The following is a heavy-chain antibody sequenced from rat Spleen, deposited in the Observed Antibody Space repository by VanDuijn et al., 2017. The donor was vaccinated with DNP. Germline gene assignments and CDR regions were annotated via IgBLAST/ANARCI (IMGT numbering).Heavy chain of an antibody. CDR3: TRGAGIPYWSFDF. J-gene: IGHJ1*01. CDR1: GLTFSHSD. V-gene: IGHV5-25*01. Sequence: EVQLVESGGGLVQPGRSMKLSCPTSGLTFSHSDLARVRQAQTKGLEWVASITTAGVNTYYRDSVKGRFTISRDNTKNTLNLQRNSRRSEDTATYYCTRGAGIPYWSFDFWGPGTVVTVSS. CDR2: ITTAGVNT. D-gene: IGHD5-1*01.